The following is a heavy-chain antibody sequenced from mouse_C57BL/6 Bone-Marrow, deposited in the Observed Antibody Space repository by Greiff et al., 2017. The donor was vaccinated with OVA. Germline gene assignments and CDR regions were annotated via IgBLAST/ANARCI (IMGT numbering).Heavy chain of an antibody. V-gene: IGHV1-55*01. CDR1: GYTFTSYW. CDR3: ARETSDY. J-gene: IGHJ2*01. Sequence: QVQLQQPGAELVKPGASVTMSCKASGYTFTSYWITWVKQRPGQGLEWIGDIYPGSGSTNSNEKFKSKATLTVDTSASTAYMQLSSLTSEDSAVYYCARETSDYWGQGTTLTVSS. CDR2: IYPGSGST.